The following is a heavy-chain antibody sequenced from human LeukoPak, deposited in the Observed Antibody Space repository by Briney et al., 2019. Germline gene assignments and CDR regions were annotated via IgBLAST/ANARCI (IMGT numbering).Heavy chain of an antibody. Sequence: PSQTLSLTCTVSGGSINSGNYYWSWIRQPPGKGLEWIGEINHSGSTNYTPSLKSRVTISVDTSKNQFSLKLSSVTAADTAVYYCARRSYDFWSGYYPYWGQGTLVTVSS. V-gene: IGHV4-39*07. D-gene: IGHD3-3*01. CDR2: INHSGST. CDR3: ARRSYDFWSGYYPY. CDR1: GGSINSGNYY. J-gene: IGHJ4*02.